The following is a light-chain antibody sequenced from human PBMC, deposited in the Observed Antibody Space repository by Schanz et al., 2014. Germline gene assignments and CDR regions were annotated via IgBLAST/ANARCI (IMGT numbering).Light chain of an antibody. CDR2: DVN. CDR1: SSDVGGYNY. V-gene: IGLV2-14*03. Sequence: QSALTQPASVSGSPGQSITISCTGTSSDVGGYNYVSWYQQHPGKAPKLIIYDVNNRPSGVSNRFSGSKSGNTASLTISGLQADDEADYYCCSYAGSGSVVFGGGTKLTVL. CDR3: CSYAGSGSVV. J-gene: IGLJ2*01.